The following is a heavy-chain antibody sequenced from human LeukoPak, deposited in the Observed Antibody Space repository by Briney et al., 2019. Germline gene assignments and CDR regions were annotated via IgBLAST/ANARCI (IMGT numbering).Heavy chain of an antibody. J-gene: IGHJ4*02. Sequence: SQTLSLTCTVSGGSISSGDYYWSWIRQPPGKGLEWIGFIYYSGSTYYNPSLKSRVTISVDTSKNQFSLKLSSVTAADTAVYYCDRERRVAVAGTHIDYWGQGTLVTVSS. CDR2: IYYSGST. V-gene: IGHV4-30-4*01. CDR3: DRERRVAVAGTHIDY. CDR1: GGSISSGDYY. D-gene: IGHD6-19*01.